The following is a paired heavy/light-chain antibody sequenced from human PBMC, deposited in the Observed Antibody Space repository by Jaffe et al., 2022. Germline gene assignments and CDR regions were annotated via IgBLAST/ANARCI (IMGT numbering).Light chain of an antibody. CDR1: RDVSTW. CDR3: QQANTSPYT. V-gene: IGKV1-12*01. Sequence: DIQVTQSPSSVSASVGDSVTITCRTSRDVSTWFAWYQQRPGQAPRLLIYEASKLESGVPARFSGSGSETDFTLTISSLQPEDFATYYCQQANTSPYTFGQGTKLESK. CDR2: EAS. J-gene: IGKJ2*01.
Heavy chain of an antibody. V-gene: IGHV4-61*02. D-gene: IGHD5-18*01. Sequence: QVQLQESGPGLVKPSQTLSLTCSVSGDAISRGGYYWTWIRQTAGKGPEWIGRIYSTGSTEYNPSLKSRVTISLDTAKNQFSLKLTSVSAADTAVYYCTRDAYIYGYGDSFDVWGQGTKVTVSS. J-gene: IGHJ3*01. CDR2: IYSTGST. CDR1: GDAISRGGYY. CDR3: TRDAYIYGYGDSFDV.